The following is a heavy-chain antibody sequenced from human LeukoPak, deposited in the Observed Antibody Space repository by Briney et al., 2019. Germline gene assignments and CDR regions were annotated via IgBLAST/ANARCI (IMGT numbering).Heavy chain of an antibody. V-gene: IGHV3-53*01. CDR3: ARCDSSSWYGIDY. CDR2: IYSGGNT. CDR1: GFTVSSNY. D-gene: IGHD6-13*01. J-gene: IGHJ4*02. Sequence: PGGSLRLSCAASGFTVSSNYMGWVRQAPGKGLEWVSVIYSGGNTYYADSVEGRFTISRDNSRNTMDLQMNSLRAEDTAVYYCARCDSSSWYGIDYWGQGTLVTVSS.